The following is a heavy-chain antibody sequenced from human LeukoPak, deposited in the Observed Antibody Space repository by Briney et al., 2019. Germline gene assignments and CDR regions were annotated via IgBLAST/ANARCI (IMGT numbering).Heavy chain of an antibody. J-gene: IGHJ4*02. Sequence: GGSLRLSCAASGFTFSSYAMNWVRQAPGKGLERVSAISGSGGSTYCADSVKGRFTISRDNSKNTLYLQMNSLRAEDPAVCYCAKDRGDSSGPTGYWGQGTMVTVSS. V-gene: IGHV3-23*01. CDR1: GFTFSSYA. CDR3: AKDRGDSSGPTGY. D-gene: IGHD3-22*01. CDR2: ISGSGGST.